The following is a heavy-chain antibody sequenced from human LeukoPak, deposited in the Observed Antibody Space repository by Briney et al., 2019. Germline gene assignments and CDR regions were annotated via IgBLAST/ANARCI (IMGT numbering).Heavy chain of an antibody. CDR3: ARAGSRDAFDI. Sequence: SETLSLTCTVSGGSISSGDYYWSWIRQPPGKGLEWIGYIYYSESTYYNPSLKSRVTISVDTSKNQFSLKLSSVTPADTAVYYCARAGSRDAFDIWGQGTMVTVSS. V-gene: IGHV4-30-4*08. CDR2: IYYSEST. CDR1: GGSISSGDYY. J-gene: IGHJ3*02. D-gene: IGHD1-26*01.